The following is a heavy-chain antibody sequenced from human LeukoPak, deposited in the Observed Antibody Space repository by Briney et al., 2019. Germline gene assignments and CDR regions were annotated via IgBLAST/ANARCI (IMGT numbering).Heavy chain of an antibody. CDR3: ARDMTAQGVFDY. CDR2: ISYAGSNK. V-gene: IGHV3-30-3*01. D-gene: IGHD3-16*01. Sequence: PGGSLRLSCAASGFTFSSYAMHWVRQAPGKGLEWVTVISYAGSNKYYADSVKGRFTISRDNSKNTLYLQMNSLRAEDTAVYYCARDMTAQGVFDYWGQGTLVTVSS. J-gene: IGHJ4*02. CDR1: GFTFSSYA.